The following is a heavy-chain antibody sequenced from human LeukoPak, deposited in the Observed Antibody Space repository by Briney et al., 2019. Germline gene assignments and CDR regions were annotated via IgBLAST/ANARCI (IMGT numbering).Heavy chain of an antibody. CDR1: GGTFSNYA. CDR2: IIPILGIA. D-gene: IGHD5-12*01. CDR3: AVSSSGYSYHFFGMDV. V-gene: IGHV1-69*04. J-gene: IGHJ6*02. Sequence: SVKVSCKASGGTFSNYAFSWVRQAPGQGLKWMGRIIPILGIANYAQEFQGRVAITADTSTSTADMELNSLRSEDTAVYYCAVSSSGYSYHFFGMDVWGQGTTVTVSS.